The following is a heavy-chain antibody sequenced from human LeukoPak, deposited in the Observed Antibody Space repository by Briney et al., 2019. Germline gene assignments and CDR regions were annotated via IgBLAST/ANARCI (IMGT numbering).Heavy chain of an antibody. Sequence: ASVKVSCKASGYSFTRYYMHWVRQAPGQGLEWVGIINPSGGVTTYAQRFQGRASMTRDTSTSTVYMDLTSLRSEDTAVFYCARSPRCSGITCYSGTPFDPTDPYYYYGMDVWGQGTTVTVSS. CDR1: GYSFTRYY. D-gene: IGHD2-15*01. V-gene: IGHV1-46*01. J-gene: IGHJ6*02. CDR2: INPSGGVT. CDR3: ARSPRCSGITCYSGTPFDPTDPYYYYGMDV.